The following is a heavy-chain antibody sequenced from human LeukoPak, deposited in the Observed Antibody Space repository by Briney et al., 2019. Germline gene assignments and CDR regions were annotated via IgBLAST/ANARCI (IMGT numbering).Heavy chain of an antibody. CDR2: ISSSGSTI. V-gene: IGHV3-11*04. Sequence: GGSLRLSCAASGFTFSEHYMDWVRQAPGKGLEWVSYISSSGSTIYYADSVKGRFTISRDNAKNSLYLQMNSLRAEDTAVYYCARAYPELLWFGEQDYYFDYWGQGTLVTVSS. CDR3: ARAYPELLWFGEQDYYFDY. D-gene: IGHD3-10*01. CDR1: GFTFSEHY. J-gene: IGHJ4*02.